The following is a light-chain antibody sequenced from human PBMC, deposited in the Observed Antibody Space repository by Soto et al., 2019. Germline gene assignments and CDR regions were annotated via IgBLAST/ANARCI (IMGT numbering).Light chain of an antibody. Sequence: EIVMTQSPATLSVSPGERATLSCRASQSVSSTLAWYQQKPGQAPRLLIYGASSRATGIPDRFSGSGSGTDFTLTISRLEPEDFAVYYCQQYGSSPLITFGQGTRLEIK. CDR2: GAS. CDR1: QSVSST. CDR3: QQYGSSPLIT. V-gene: IGKV3-20*01. J-gene: IGKJ5*01.